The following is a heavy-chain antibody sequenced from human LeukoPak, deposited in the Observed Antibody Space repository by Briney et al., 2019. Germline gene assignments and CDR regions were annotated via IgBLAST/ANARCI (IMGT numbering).Heavy chain of an antibody. Sequence: GRSLRLSCAASGFTFSSYAMHWVRQAPGKGLEWVAVISYDGGNKYYADSVKGRFTISRDNSKNTLYLQMNSLRAEDTAVYYCARDGGGGSYSVYGFFDYWGQGTLVTVSS. D-gene: IGHD1-26*01. CDR3: ARDGGGGSYSVYGFFDY. V-gene: IGHV3-30*04. CDR2: ISYDGGNK. CDR1: GFTFSSYA. J-gene: IGHJ4*02.